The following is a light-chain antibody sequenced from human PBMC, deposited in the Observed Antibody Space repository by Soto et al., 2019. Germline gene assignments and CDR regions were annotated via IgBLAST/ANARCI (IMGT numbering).Light chain of an antibody. CDR2: ASS. CDR1: QRIDSRY. Sequence: EIVLSQSPVSLSLSPGDRATLSCRASQRIDSRYLAWFQQKPGQAPRLLIYASSTRATGIPDRFSGGGSGTDFRLTSSRLEPEDFALYFCQQYFNSPWTFGQGTKVEIK. CDR3: QQYFNSPWT. V-gene: IGKV3-20*01. J-gene: IGKJ1*01.